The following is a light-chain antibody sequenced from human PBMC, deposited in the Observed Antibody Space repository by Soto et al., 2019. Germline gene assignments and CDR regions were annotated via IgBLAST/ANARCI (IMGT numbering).Light chain of an antibody. CDR3: QQYDNVPPH. J-gene: IGKJ4*01. V-gene: IGKV1-33*01. CDR1: QDINNY. Sequence: DIQMTQSPSSLSASVGDRVTITCQASQDINNYLNWYQQKPGKAPKLLIYEASILETGVPSRFSGSGSGTDFPFTISSLQPEDIATYYCQQYDNVPPHFGGGTKVKIK. CDR2: EAS.